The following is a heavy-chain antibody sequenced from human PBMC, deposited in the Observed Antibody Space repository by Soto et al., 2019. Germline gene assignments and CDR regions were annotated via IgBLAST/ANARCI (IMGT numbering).Heavy chain of an antibody. V-gene: IGHV4-34*01. J-gene: IGHJ4*02. D-gene: IGHD5-18*01. CDR3: ARGGRWIHPRTQTSHFDY. Sequence: SETLSLTCAVYGGSFSGYYWSWIRQPPGKGLEWIGEINHSGSTNYNPSLKSRVTISVDTSKNQFSLKLSSVTAADTAVYYCARGGRWIHPRTQTSHFDYWGQGTLVTVSS. CDR2: INHSGST. CDR1: GGSFSGYY.